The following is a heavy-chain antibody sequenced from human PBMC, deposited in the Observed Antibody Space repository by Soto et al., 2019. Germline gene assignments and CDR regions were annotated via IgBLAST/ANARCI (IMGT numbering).Heavy chain of an antibody. V-gene: IGHV1-58*01. CDR1: GFTFTSSA. Sequence: RASVKVSCKASGFTFTSSAVQWVRQARGQRLEWIGWIVVGSGNTNYAQKFQERVTITRDMSTSTAYMELSSLRSEDTAVYYCAADGPLGYCSSTSCYEGVWGQGTTVTVSS. CDR3: AADGPLGYCSSTSCYEGV. J-gene: IGHJ6*02. CDR2: IVVGSGNT. D-gene: IGHD2-2*01.